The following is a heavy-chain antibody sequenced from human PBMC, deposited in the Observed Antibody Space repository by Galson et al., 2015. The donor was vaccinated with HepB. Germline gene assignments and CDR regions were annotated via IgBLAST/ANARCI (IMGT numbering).Heavy chain of an antibody. V-gene: IGHV3-15*01. Sequence: SLRLSCAASGFTFSNAWMSWVRQAPGKGLEWVGRIKSKTDGGTTDYAAPVKGRFTISRDDSKNTLYLQMNSLKTEDTAVYYCTTESRWTVVNFDYWGQGTLVTVSS. CDR3: TTESRWTVVNFDY. D-gene: IGHD4-23*01. CDR1: GFTFSNAW. J-gene: IGHJ4*02. CDR2: IKSKTDGGTT.